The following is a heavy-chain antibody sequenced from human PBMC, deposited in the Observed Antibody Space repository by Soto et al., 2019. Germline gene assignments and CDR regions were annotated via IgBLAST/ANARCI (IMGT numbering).Heavy chain of an antibody. V-gene: IGHV4-30-4*08. D-gene: IGHD3-3*01. CDR2: IYYSGVT. CDR3: ARQEADVVSGQYFFDC. CDR1: GGSISSGDYY. Sequence: QVQLQESGPGLVKPSQTLSLTCTVSGGSISSGDYYWSWIRQPPGKGLEWIGYIYYSGVTYYSPSLMIRLTISLDTSRTQYSLNLASVTAADTAVYYCARQEADVVSGQYFFDCWRQGTLVTVSS. J-gene: IGHJ4*02.